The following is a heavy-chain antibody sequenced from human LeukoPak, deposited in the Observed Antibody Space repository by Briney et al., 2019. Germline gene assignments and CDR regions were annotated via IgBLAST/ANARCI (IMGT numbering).Heavy chain of an antibody. CDR3: ASNDYRDEGIDS. D-gene: IGHD4-17*01. CDR1: GFAFSRYS. J-gene: IGHJ4*02. CDR2: ISYSGPHM. Sequence: GGSLRLSCAASGFAFSRYSMNWVRQAPGKGLEWVSSISYSGPHMFYADSVRGRFTISRDNAENSLFLQMNSLGAEDTAVYFCASNDYRDEGIDSWGQGTLVTVSS. V-gene: IGHV3-21*01.